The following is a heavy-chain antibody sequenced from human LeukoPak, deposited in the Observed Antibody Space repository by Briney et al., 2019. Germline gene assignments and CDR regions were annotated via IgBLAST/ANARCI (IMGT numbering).Heavy chain of an antibody. CDR3: ARESSTIVVVPAANQLDY. CDR2: ISAYNGNT. V-gene: IGHV1-18*01. D-gene: IGHD2-2*01. CDR1: GYTFTSYG. J-gene: IGHJ4*02. Sequence: ASVKVSCKASGYTFTSYGISWVRQAPGQGLEWMGWISAYNGNTNYAQKLQGRVTMTTDTSTSTAYMELSRLRSDDTAVYYCARESSTIVVVPAANQLDYWGQGTLVTVSS.